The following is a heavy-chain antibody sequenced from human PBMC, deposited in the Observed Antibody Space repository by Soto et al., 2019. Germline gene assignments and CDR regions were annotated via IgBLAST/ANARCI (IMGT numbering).Heavy chain of an antibody. D-gene: IGHD6-19*01. V-gene: IGHV5-51*01. CDR3: AAAIGVTESAYFHH. Sequence: GEALKVSCKGSGFTSNKNWIAWVRQMPGKGLEWMGIIYPSDSDTRYSPSFQGQVTISADKSISTAYLQWTSLKASDTATYYCAAAIGVTESAYFHHWGQGTRVTVSS. CDR2: IYPSDSDT. CDR1: GFTSNKNW. J-gene: IGHJ1*01.